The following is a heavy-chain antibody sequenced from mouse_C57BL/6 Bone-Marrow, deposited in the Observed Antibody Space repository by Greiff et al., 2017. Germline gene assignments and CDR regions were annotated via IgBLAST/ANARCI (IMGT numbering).Heavy chain of an antibody. J-gene: IGHJ2*01. D-gene: IGHD1-1*01. V-gene: IGHV1-81*01. CDR1: GYTFTSYG. Sequence: QVHVKQSGAELARPGASVKLSCKASGYTFTSYGISWVKQRTGQGLEWIGEIYPRSGNTYYNEKFKGKATLTADKSSSTAYMELRSLTSEDSAVYFCARGPYYGSSGDFDDWGQGTTLTVSS. CDR3: ARGPYYGSSGDFDD. CDR2: IYPRSGNT.